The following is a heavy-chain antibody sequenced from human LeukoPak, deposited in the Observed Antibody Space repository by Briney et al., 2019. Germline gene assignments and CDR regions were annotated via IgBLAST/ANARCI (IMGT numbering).Heavy chain of an antibody. CDR1: GFTIRSYG. J-gene: IGHJ4*02. CDR3: VRSYGDHGY. D-gene: IGHD4-17*01. CDR2: ISGSGGNT. V-gene: IGHV3-23*01. Sequence: GGSLSLSSAASGFTIRSYGRSWVRQAPGKGLDWVPSISGSGGNTYYADSVKGRFTISRDNSKNTLYLQMNSLRGEDTAVYYCVRSYGDHGYCGQGSLVTVSS.